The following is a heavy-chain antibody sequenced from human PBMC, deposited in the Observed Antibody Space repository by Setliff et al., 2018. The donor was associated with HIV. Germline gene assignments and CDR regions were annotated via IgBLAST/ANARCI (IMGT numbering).Heavy chain of an antibody. CDR1: GYMFTAYY. CDR2: ISPDSGAT. J-gene: IGHJ4*02. V-gene: IGHV1-2*06. CDR3: TRDPGDY. Sequence: ASVKVSCKTSGYMFTAYYIHWVRQAPGQGLEWVGRISPDSGATNDAQRFQGRIAMTRDTSINTVYMELKRLRTDDTAVYYCTRDPGDYWGQGTLVTVSS.